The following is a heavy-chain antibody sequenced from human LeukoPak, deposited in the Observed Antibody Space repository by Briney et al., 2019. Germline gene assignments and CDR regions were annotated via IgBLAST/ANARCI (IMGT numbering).Heavy chain of an antibody. CDR3: ARVRDYGDYGDAFDI. D-gene: IGHD4-17*01. Sequence: GGSLRLSCAASGFTFSSYEMNWVRQAPGKGLEWGSYISSSGSTIYYADSVKGRFTISRDNAKNSLYLQMNSLRAEDTAVYYCARVRDYGDYGDAFDIWGQGTMVTVSS. CDR1: GFTFSSYE. J-gene: IGHJ3*02. V-gene: IGHV3-48*03. CDR2: ISSSGSTI.